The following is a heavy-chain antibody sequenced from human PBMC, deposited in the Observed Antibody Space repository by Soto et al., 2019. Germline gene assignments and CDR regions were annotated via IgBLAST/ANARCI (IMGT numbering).Heavy chain of an antibody. D-gene: IGHD2-15*01. J-gene: IGHJ6*04. CDR2: IIPIFGIA. CDR3: ASVGSPVVAAGETYYYCGRKG. Sequence: SVKVSCKASGGTFSSYAISWVRQAPGQGLEWMGGIIPIFGIANYAQKFQGRVTITADESTSTAYMELSSLRSEDTAVYYCASVGSPVVAAGETYYYCGRKGWGKGPRVTFSS. V-gene: IGHV1-69*13. CDR1: GGTFSSYA.